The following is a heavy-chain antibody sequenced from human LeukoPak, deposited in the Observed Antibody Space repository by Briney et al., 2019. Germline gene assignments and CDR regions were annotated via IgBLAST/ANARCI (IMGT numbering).Heavy chain of an antibody. CDR3: AREGGGYYENWFDP. D-gene: IGHD1-26*01. J-gene: IGHJ5*02. V-gene: IGHV4-61*02. CDR2: IYFNGKS. CDR1: GDSISSGIYY. Sequence: PSQTLSLTCSVSGDSISSGIYYWSWIRQPAGQGLEWIGRIYFNGKSNHNPSLKSRVSLSIDTSKNQFSLKVTSVTAADTGIYYCAREGGGYYENWFDPWGQGTLVTVSS.